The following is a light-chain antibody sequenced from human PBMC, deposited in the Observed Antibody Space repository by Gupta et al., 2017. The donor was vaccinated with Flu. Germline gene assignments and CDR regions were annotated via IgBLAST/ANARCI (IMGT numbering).Light chain of an antibody. Sequence: ERASLSCRASQSVTSGYLAWYQHNPGQAPRVLIHGASSRATGIPDRFSGSGSGTDFTLTISRLEPEDFAVYYCQQYHTSPFTFGPETKVDIK. V-gene: IGKV3-20*01. CDR1: QSVTSGY. CDR2: GAS. J-gene: IGKJ3*01. CDR3: QQYHTSPFT.